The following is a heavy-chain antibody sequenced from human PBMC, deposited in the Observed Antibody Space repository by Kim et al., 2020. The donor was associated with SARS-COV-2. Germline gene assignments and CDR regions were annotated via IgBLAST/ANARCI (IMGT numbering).Heavy chain of an antibody. CDR1: GGSISSSNW. D-gene: IGHD4-4*01. Sequence: SETLSLTCAVSGGSISSSNWWSWVRQPPGKGLEWIGEIYHSGSTNYNPSLKSRVTISVDKSKNQFSLKLSSVTAADTAVYYCAREGPLNPTVTTYSWFDPWGQGTLVTVSS. CDR2: IYHSGST. CDR3: AREGPLNPTVTTYSWFDP. J-gene: IGHJ5*02. V-gene: IGHV4-4*02.